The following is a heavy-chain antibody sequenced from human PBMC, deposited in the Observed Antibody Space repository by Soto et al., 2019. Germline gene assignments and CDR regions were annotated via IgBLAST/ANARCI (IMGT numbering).Heavy chain of an antibody. Sequence: LSPFCTVPGSSISSSGYYLCSIRLPPGKGLEWIGSIYYSGSTYYNPSLKSRVTISVDTSKNQFSLKLSSVTAADTAVYYCASIVATPMRANKARDYWGQGTLVTVS. J-gene: IGHJ4*02. CDR1: GSSISSSGYY. CDR2: IYYSGST. CDR3: ASIVATPMRANKARDY. V-gene: IGHV4-39*01. D-gene: IGHD5-12*01.